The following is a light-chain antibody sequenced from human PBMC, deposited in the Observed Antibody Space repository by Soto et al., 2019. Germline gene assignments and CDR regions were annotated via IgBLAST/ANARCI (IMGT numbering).Light chain of an antibody. Sequence: EIVLTQSPGTLFLSPGERASLSCRASQSVSSSYLAWYQQIPGQAPRLLIYGASTRATGIPARFSGSGSGTEFTLSIGSLQSEDFAVYYCQQYNDWPPTFGQGTKVDI. V-gene: IGKV3-15*01. CDR3: QQYNDWPPT. J-gene: IGKJ1*01. CDR1: QSVSSSY. CDR2: GAS.